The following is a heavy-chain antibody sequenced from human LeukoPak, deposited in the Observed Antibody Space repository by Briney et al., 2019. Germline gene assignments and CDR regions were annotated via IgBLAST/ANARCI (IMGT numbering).Heavy chain of an antibody. CDR1: GGSISSYY. D-gene: IGHD6-6*01. Sequence: SETLSLTCTVSGGSISSYYWSWIRQPPGKGLGWIGYIFDSGSTNYNPSLKSRVTISVDTSKNQFSLKLSSVTAADTAVYYCARALYSSSFYYYYYMDVWGKGTTVTVSS. CDR3: ARALYSSSFYYYYYMDV. J-gene: IGHJ6*03. V-gene: IGHV4-59*01. CDR2: IFDSGST.